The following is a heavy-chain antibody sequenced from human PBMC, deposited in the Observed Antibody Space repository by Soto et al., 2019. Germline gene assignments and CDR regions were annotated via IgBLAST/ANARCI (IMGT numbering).Heavy chain of an antibody. CDR2: IYSGCRT. V-gene: IGHV3-66*01. Sequence: EVQLVASGGGLVQQGGSLRLSCAASGFSVTYTDMSWIRQAPGKGQVWVSVIYSGCRTFYADYVRDRFPIPRAEGKNTHYLHMQSLSLEDTAVYFCARSDCSSGSCPNGFDPWGQGTPVIVSS. CDR1: GFSVTYTD. CDR3: ARSDCSSGSCPNGFDP. J-gene: IGHJ5*02. D-gene: IGHD2-15*01.